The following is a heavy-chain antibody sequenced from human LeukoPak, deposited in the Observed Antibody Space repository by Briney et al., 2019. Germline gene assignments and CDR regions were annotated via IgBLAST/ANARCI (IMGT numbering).Heavy chain of an antibody. J-gene: IGHJ4*02. CDR2: IYYSGST. Sequence: PSETLSLTCTVSGGSISSSSYYWGWIRQPPGKGLEWIGSIYYSGSTYYNPSLKSRVTISVDTSKNQFSLKLSSVIAADTAVYYCTRGLPFSGYDYQKLPDSWGQGSMVTVSS. V-gene: IGHV4-39*07. CDR1: GGSISSSSYY. CDR3: TRGLPFSGYDYQKLPDS. D-gene: IGHD5-12*01.